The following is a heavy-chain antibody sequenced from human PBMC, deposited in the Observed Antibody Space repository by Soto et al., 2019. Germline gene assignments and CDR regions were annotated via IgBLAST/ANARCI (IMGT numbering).Heavy chain of an antibody. Sequence: GGSLRLSCGASGFTFSSYAMSWVRQAPGKGLEWVSAISGSGGSTYYADSVKGRFTISRDNSKNTLYLQMNSLRAEDTAVYYCAKDLGGSGSPDAFDIWGQGTMVTVSS. J-gene: IGHJ3*02. CDR3: AKDLGGSGSPDAFDI. CDR1: GFTFSSYA. V-gene: IGHV3-23*01. D-gene: IGHD3-10*01. CDR2: ISGSGGST.